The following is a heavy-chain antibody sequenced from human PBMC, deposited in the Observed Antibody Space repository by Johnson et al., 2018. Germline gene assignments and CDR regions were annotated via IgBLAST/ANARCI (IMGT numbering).Heavy chain of an antibody. V-gene: IGHV3-73*02. CDR3: TRSDYSGTYFR. D-gene: IGHD1-26*01. CDR2: IRSKANNYAI. CDR1: GFSFSGSP. Sequence: VQLQESGGGLVQPGGSLKLSCAASGFSFSGSPMHWVRQASGKGLEWVGRIRSKANNYAIAYGASVKGRFTISRDDSKNTAYLQMNSLKTEDTAVYYCTRSDYSGTYFRWGQGTRVTVSS. J-gene: IGHJ1*01.